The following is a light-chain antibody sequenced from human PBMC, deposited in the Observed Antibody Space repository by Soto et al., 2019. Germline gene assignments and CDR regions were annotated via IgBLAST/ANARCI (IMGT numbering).Light chain of an antibody. CDR1: SSDVGGYNY. CDR2: DVT. J-gene: IGLJ2*01. V-gene: IGLV2-14*01. Sequence: QSALTQPASVSGSPGQSITFSCAGTSSDVGGYNYVSWYQQHLGKAPRLMIYDVTNRPSGVSNRFSGSKSGNTASLTISGLQAEDEADYYCSSYTSSSSLVVFGGGTKVTVL. CDR3: SSYTSSSSLVV.